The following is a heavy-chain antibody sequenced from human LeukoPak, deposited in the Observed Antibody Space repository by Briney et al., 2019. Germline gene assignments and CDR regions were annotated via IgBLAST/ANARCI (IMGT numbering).Heavy chain of an antibody. Sequence: SETLSLTCTVSGYSISSGYYWGWIRPPPGKGLEWIGSIYHSGSTYYNPSLKSRVTISVDTSKNQFSLKLSSVTAADTAVYYCARARDGYNYVNAFDIWGQGTMVTVSS. CDR2: IYHSGST. CDR3: ARARDGYNYVNAFDI. D-gene: IGHD5-24*01. V-gene: IGHV4-38-2*02. CDR1: GYSISSGYY. J-gene: IGHJ3*02.